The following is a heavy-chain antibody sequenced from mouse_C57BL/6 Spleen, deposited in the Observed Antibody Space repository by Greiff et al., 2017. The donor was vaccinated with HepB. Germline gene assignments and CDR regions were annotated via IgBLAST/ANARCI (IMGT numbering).Heavy chain of an antibody. CDR3: ARDYSNYDYAMDY. CDR2: ISSGSSTI. V-gene: IGHV5-17*01. D-gene: IGHD2-5*01. Sequence: EVQLVESGGGLVKPGGSLKLSCAASGFTFSDYGMHWVRQAPEKGLEWVAYISSGSSTIYYADTVKGRFTISRDNAKHTLFLQMTSLSSEDTAMYYCARDYSNYDYAMDYWGQGTSVTVSS. CDR1: GFTFSDYG. J-gene: IGHJ4*01.